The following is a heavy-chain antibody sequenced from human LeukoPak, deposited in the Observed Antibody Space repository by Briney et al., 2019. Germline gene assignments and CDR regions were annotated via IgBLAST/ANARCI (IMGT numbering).Heavy chain of an antibody. D-gene: IGHD3-10*01. J-gene: IGHJ3*02. CDR3: ARESWFGESKTFDI. Sequence: PGGSLRLSCAASGFTFSSYGMHWVRQAPGKGLEWVAVIRYDGSDKYHADSVKGRFTISRDNSKNMLCLQMNSLRAEDTAMYYCARESWFGESKTFDIWGQGTMVTVSS. V-gene: IGHV3-33*01. CDR1: GFTFSSYG. CDR2: IRYDGSDK.